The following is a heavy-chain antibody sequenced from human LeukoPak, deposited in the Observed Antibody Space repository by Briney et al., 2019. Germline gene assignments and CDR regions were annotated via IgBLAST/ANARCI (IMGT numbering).Heavy chain of an antibody. V-gene: IGHV3-53*01. CDR2: IYSDGST. CDR3: ARVGGYDLSFFDY. Sequence: GGSLRLSCAASGFTVSSNYMSWVRQAPGKGLEWVSVIYSDGSTYYADSVKGRFTISRDNSKNTLYLQMNGLRAEDTAVYYCARVGGYDLSFFDYWGQGTLVTVSS. J-gene: IGHJ4*02. D-gene: IGHD5-12*01. CDR1: GFTVSSNY.